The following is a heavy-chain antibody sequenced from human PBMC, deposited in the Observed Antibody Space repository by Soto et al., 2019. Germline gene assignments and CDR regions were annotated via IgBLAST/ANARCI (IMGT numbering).Heavy chain of an antibody. D-gene: IGHD1-26*01. Sequence: EVQLLESGGGLVQPGGSLRLSCAASGFPFSTSAMNWVRQAPGKGLEWVSIISGSSDAAYYAESVKGRFASSRDTSKNTLYIQMNNLRAEDTTVYYCAKYSGSYPVYNGLSLWGQGTTVTVS. CDR3: AKYSGSYPVYNGLSL. J-gene: IGHJ6*02. V-gene: IGHV3-23*01. CDR2: ISGSSDAA. CDR1: GFPFSTSA.